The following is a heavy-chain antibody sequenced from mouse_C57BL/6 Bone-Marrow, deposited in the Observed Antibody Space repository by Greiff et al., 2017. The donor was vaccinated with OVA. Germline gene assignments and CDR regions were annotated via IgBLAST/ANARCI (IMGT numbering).Heavy chain of an antibody. D-gene: IGHD1-1*01. CDR3: ARDKELLRIDAMDD. V-gene: IGHV1-81*01. Sequence: QVHVQQSGAELARPGASVKLSCKASGYTFTSYGMRWVKQRTGQGLEWIGEIYPCDGNTYYNEKFKGKATLTADKSSSTAYMELRSLTSEDSAVYFCARDKELLRIDAMDDWGQGTSVTVSS. J-gene: IGHJ4*01. CDR2: IYPCDGNT. CDR1: GYTFTSYG.